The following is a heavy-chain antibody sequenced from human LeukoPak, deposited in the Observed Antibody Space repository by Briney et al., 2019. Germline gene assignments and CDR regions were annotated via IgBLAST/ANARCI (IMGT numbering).Heavy chain of an antibody. CDR1: GYSFTSYW. CDR2: IYPGDSHI. Sequence: GESLKISCKGSGYSFTSYWIGWVRQMPGKGLEWMGIIYPGDSHITYSPSFQGQVTISADKSISTAYLQWSSLKASDTAMYYCAKRGYNYGSGMYYFDYWGQGTLVTVSS. J-gene: IGHJ4*02. D-gene: IGHD5-18*01. CDR3: AKRGYNYGSGMYYFDY. V-gene: IGHV5-51*01.